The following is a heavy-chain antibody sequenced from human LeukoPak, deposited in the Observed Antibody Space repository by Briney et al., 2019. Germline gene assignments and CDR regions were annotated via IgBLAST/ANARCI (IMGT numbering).Heavy chain of an antibody. CDR1: GFTFSSYA. Sequence: PGGSLRLSCAASGFTFSSYAMHWVRQAPGKGLEWVAVISYDGSNKYYADSVKGRFTISRDNSKNTLYLQMNSLRAEDTAVYYCARSGWYLDYWGQGTLVTVSS. J-gene: IGHJ4*02. V-gene: IGHV3-30*04. CDR3: ARSGWYLDY. CDR2: ISYDGSNK. D-gene: IGHD6-19*01.